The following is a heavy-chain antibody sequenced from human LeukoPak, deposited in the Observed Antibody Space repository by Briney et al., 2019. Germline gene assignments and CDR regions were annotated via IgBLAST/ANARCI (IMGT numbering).Heavy chain of an antibody. CDR2: ISYDGSNK. CDR1: GFTFSSYA. V-gene: IGHV3-30-3*01. D-gene: IGHD3-10*01. J-gene: IGHJ5*02. CDR3: AKGHGGANWFDP. Sequence: GGSLRLSCAASGFTFSSYAMHWVRQAPGKGLEWVAVISYDGSNKYYADSVKGRFTISRDNSKNTLYLQMNSLRAEDTAVYYCAKGHGGANWFDPWGQGTLVTVSS.